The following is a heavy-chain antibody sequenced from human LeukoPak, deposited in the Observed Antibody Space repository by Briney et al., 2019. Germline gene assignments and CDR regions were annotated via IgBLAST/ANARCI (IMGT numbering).Heavy chain of an antibody. J-gene: IGHJ4*02. CDR1: GFTFSDYW. V-gene: IGHV3-74*01. Sequence: GGSLRLSCAAFGFTFSDYWIHWVLQAPGKGLVWVSLIHSDGGTTNYADSVKGRFTISRDNAKNTVYLHMNSLRVEDTAVYYCARDIYSIAEWGQGTLVTVSS. D-gene: IGHD1-26*01. CDR2: IHSDGGTT. CDR3: ARDIYSIAE.